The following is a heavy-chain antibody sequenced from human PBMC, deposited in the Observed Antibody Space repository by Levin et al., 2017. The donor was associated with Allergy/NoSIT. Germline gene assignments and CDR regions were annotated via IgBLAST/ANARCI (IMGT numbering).Heavy chain of an antibody. J-gene: IGHJ6*02. V-gene: IGHV3-11*01. CDR1: GFTFKDYY. CDR3: ARETCTSTSCEYHYYYYYGLDV. D-gene: IGHD2-2*01. Sequence: GGSLRLSCTASGFTFKDYYMSWIRQAPGKGLEWVSYISSSGYTTYYSDSVQGRFTISRDNAKNSLYLHMNSLRAEDTAVHYCARETCTSTSCEYHYYYYYGLDVWGQGTTVTVSS. CDR2: ISSSGYTT.